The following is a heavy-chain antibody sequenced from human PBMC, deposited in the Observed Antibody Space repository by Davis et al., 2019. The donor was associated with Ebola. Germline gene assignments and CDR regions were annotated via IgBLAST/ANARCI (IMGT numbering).Heavy chain of an antibody. CDR1: GFTFKNYA. J-gene: IGHJ5*02. CDR3: AKDRLGYYYGSGNWFDP. V-gene: IGHV3-30-3*01. Sequence: GESLKISCAASGFTFKNYAMHWVRQAPGKGLEWVAVISYDGTNKYYADSVKGRFTISRDNSKNTLYLQMNSLRAEDTAIYYCAKDRLGYYYGSGNWFDPWGQGTLVTVSS. D-gene: IGHD3-10*01. CDR2: ISYDGTNK.